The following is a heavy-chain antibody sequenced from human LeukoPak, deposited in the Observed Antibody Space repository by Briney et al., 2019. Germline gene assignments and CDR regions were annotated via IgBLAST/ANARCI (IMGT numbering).Heavy chain of an antibody. J-gene: IGHJ4*02. V-gene: IGHV1-18*01. D-gene: IGHD3-3*01. CDR3: ARHGSYYDFWSGYYKDY. CDR1: GYTFTSYG. CDR2: ISAYNGNT. Sequence: ASVKVSCKASGYTFTSYGISWVRQAPGQGLEWMGWISAYNGNTNYAQKLQGRVTMTTDTSTSTAHMELRSLRSDDTAVYYCARHGSYYDFWSGYYKDYWGQGTLVTVSS.